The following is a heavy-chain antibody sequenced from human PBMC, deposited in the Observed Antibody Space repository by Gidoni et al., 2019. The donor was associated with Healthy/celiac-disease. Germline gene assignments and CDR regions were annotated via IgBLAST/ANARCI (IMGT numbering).Heavy chain of an antibody. CDR3: ARGPGYDILTGYSTPAEYFQH. D-gene: IGHD3-9*01. Sequence: QVQLVQSGAEVKKPGASVKVSCTASGYTFTSYGISWVRQAPGQGLEWMGWISAYNGNTNYAQKLQGRVTMTTDTSTSTAYMELRSLRSDDTAVYYCARGPGYDILTGYSTPAEYFQHWGQGTLVTVSS. CDR1: GYTFTSYG. V-gene: IGHV1-18*01. CDR2: ISAYNGNT. J-gene: IGHJ1*01.